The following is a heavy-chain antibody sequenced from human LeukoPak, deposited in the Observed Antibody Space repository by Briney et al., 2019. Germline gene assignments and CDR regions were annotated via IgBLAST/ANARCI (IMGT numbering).Heavy chain of an antibody. Sequence: PGGSLRLSCAASGFTFSSYAMHWVRQAPGKGLEWVANIKQDGSEKYYVDSVKGRFTISRDNAKNSLYLQMNSLRAEDTAVYYCARDQLGPWDYWGQGTLVTVSS. CDR1: GFTFSSYA. CDR2: IKQDGSEK. CDR3: ARDQLGPWDY. V-gene: IGHV3-7*01. J-gene: IGHJ4*02. D-gene: IGHD1-1*01.